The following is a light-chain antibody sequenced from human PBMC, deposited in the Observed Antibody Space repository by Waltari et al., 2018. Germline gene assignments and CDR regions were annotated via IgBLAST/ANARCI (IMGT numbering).Light chain of an antibody. Sequence: QSALSQPASVSGSPGQSLTITCPGASTALASYNLFAWYQHHPNRAPKLIIYEATKRPSGISHRFSGAKSGATASLRISGLLADDEADYYCCSYTGSSTSYGCGGGTKVTVL. V-gene: IGLV2-23*01. CDR1: STALASYNL. CDR2: EAT. J-gene: IGLJ1*01. CDR3: CSYTGSSTSYG.